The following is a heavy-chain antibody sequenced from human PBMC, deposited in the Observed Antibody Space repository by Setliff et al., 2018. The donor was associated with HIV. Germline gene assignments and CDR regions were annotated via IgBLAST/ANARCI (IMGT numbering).Heavy chain of an antibody. CDR3: ASRMGPCGGDCYLNY. J-gene: IGHJ4*02. CDR1: GGSISSSSYY. D-gene: IGHD2-21*02. CDR2: IYSNGGT. Sequence: SETLSLTCNVSGGSISSSSYYWAWIRQPPGKGLEWIGYIYSNGGTNYNPSLKSRVTISVDTSKNQFSLRLRSVTAADTAVYYCASRMGPCGGDCYLNYWGQGRLVTVSS. V-gene: IGHV4-61*05.